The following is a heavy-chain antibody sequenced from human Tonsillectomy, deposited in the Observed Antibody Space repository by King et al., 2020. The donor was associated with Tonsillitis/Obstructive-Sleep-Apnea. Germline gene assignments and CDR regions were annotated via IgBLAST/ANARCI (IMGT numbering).Heavy chain of an antibody. J-gene: IGHJ4*02. D-gene: IGHD1-26*01. Sequence: QLVQSEAEVRKPGASVKVSCKPSNNTFTNYGISWVRQAPGQGLEWMGWITVHNGNTMYEQKFRGRVTMTTDTATSTAYIDLRSLRSDDTAVYYCRIVGAFESYYFDTWGQGTLVTVSS. CDR1: NNTFTNYG. V-gene: IGHV1-18*01. CDR3: RIVGAFESYYFDT. CDR2: ITVHNGNT.